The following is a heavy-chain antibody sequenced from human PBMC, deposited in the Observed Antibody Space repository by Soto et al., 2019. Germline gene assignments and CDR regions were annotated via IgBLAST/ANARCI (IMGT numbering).Heavy chain of an antibody. J-gene: IGHJ4*02. CDR2: IKQDGSEK. V-gene: IGHV3-7*04. D-gene: IGHD3-10*01. Sequence: GGSLRLSCAASGFTFSSYWMSWVRQAPGKGLEWVANIKQDGSEKYYVDSVKGRFTISRDNAKNSLYLQMNSLRAEDTAVYYCARDRGSGSWRRVDYWGQGTLVTVSS. CDR3: ARDRGSGSWRRVDY. CDR1: GFTFSSYW.